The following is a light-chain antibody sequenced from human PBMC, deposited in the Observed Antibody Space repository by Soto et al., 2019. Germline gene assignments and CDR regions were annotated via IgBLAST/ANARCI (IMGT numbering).Light chain of an antibody. V-gene: IGLV1-44*01. CDR3: AAWDDSLNAVV. J-gene: IGLJ2*01. CDR1: SSNIGSNT. CDR2: SNN. Sequence: QSVLTQPPSASGTPGQRVTISCSGSSSNIGSNTVNWYQHLPGTAPKLLIYSNNQRPSGVPDRFSGSKSGTSASLAISGLQSEDEANYYCAAWDDSLNAVVFGGGTQLTVL.